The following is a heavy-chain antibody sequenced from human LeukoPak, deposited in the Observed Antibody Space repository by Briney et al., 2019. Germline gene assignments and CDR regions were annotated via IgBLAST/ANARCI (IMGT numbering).Heavy chain of an antibody. CDR1: GYTFTSYD. V-gene: IGHV1-8*01. CDR2: MNPNSGNT. D-gene: IGHD5-24*01. CDR3: ALVEMATISPFDY. J-gene: IGHJ4*02. Sequence: RASVKVSCKASGYTFTSYDINWLRQTTGQGLEWMGWMNPNSGNTGYAQKFQGRVTMTRNTSISTAYMELSSLRSEDTAVYYCALVEMATISPFDYWGQGTLVTVSS.